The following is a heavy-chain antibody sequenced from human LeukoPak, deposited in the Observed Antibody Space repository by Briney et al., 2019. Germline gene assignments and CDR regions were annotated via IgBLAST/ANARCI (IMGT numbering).Heavy chain of an antibody. V-gene: IGHV4-39*01. J-gene: IGHJ5*02. CDR2: IYYSGST. D-gene: IGHD6-13*01. CDR1: GGSISSSSDY. Sequence: SGTLSLTCTVSGGSISSSSDYWGWIRQPPGKGLEWIGSIYYSGSTYNNPSLKSRVTISVDTSKNQFSLKLSSVTAADTAVYYCARHDGPRVYSEFDPWGQGTLVTVSS. CDR3: ARHDGPRVYSEFDP.